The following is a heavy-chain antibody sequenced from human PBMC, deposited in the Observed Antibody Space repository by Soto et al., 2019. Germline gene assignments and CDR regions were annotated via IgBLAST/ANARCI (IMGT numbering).Heavy chain of an antibody. D-gene: IGHD3-22*01. CDR2: ISYDGSNK. CDR1: GFTFSSYA. CDR3: ARDTNRYYYDSSGYYGY. J-gene: IGHJ4*02. V-gene: IGHV3-30-3*01. Sequence: QVQLVESGGGVVQPGRSLRLSCAASGFTFSSYAMHWVRQAPGKGLEWVAVISYDGSNKYYADSVKGRFTISRDNSKNTLYLQMNSLRAEDTAVYYCARDTNRYYYDSSGYYGYWGQGTLVTVSS.